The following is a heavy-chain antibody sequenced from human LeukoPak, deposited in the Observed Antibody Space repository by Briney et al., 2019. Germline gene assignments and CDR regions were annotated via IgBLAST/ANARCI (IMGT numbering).Heavy chain of an antibody. D-gene: IGHD2-15*01. CDR3: ARSSVVVAATGGLLVRSFDY. V-gene: IGHV3-7*01. CDR2: IKQDGSEK. J-gene: IGHJ4*02. Sequence: GGSLRLSCAASGFTFSSYWMSWVRQAPGKGLEWVANIKQDGSEKYYVDSVRGRFTISRDNAKNSLYLQMNSLRAEDTAVYYCARSSVVVAATGGLLVRSFDYWGQGTLVTVS. CDR1: GFTFSSYW.